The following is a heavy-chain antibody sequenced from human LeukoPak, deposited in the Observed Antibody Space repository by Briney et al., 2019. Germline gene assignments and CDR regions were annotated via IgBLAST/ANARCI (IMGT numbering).Heavy chain of an antibody. D-gene: IGHD3-10*01. J-gene: IGHJ5*02. CDR2: IKQDGSEQ. V-gene: IGHV3-7*01. CDR3: ARPLMYYYGSETYFWFDP. CDR1: GFTFSSYR. Sequence: GGSLRLSCAASGFTFSSYRMNWVRQAPGKGLEWVANIKQDGSEQYYVDSVKGRFTISRDNAKNSLSLQMNSLRAEDTAVYYCARPLMYYYGSETYFWFDPWGQGTLVTVSS.